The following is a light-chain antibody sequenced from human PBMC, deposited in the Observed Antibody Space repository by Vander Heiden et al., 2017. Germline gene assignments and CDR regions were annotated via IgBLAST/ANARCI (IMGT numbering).Light chain of an antibody. CDR3: QQDNSLWT. Sequence: DIQMTQSPSTLSASVGDRVPITCRASQSISSWLVWYQQKPGQAPKLLIYKASSLESGVPLRFSGSGSGKEFPLTISSRQPDDFATYYCQQDNSLWTFGQGTKVEIK. J-gene: IGKJ1*01. V-gene: IGKV1-5*03. CDR1: QSISSW. CDR2: KAS.